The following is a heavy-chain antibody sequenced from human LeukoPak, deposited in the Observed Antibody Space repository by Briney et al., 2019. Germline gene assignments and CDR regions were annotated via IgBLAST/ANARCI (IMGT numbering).Heavy chain of an antibody. CDR1: GYTFTGNY. D-gene: IGHD2-8*01. CDR3: AREYCTNGVCYKAHDY. Sequence: ASVTVSCKASGYTFTGNYMHWVRQAPGQGPEWMGWINPNSGGTNYAQKFQGRVTMTSDTSISTAYMELSSLRSDDTAVYFCAREYCTNGVCYKAHDYWGQRTLVTVSS. V-gene: IGHV1-2*02. J-gene: IGHJ4*02. CDR2: INPNSGGT.